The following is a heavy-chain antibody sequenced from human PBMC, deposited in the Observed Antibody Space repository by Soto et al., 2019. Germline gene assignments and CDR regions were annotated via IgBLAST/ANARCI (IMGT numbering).Heavy chain of an antibody. D-gene: IGHD2-15*01. CDR3: AREEGYCRGGSCVRSAFDL. J-gene: IGHJ3*01. CDR2: TFNYSPNP. CDR1: GFASRAFS. V-gene: IGHV3-21*01. Sequence: EVQLVESGGGLVKPGGSLRLSCAASGFASRAFSINWVRQAPGKGLQWVSSTFNYSPNPDYADSVKCRFTISRDNAENSVYLQMDSLRVEDTAVYYCAREEGYCRGGSCVRSAFDLWGQGTVVTVSS.